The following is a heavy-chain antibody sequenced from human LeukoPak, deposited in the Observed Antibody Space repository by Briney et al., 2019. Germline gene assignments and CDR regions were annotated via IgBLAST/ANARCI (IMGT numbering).Heavy chain of an antibody. Sequence: SETLSLTCRFSGDSMANAFWTWIRQPAGRGLEWIGRIYCSGATHYNPSLKSRITMSVDTSKNQFSLTLTSVTAADTAVYYCARESIYDYPDGSSYFYYMDVWGKGTTVTVSS. D-gene: IGHD3-16*01. CDR2: IYCSGAT. J-gene: IGHJ6*03. CDR3: ARESIYDYPDGSSYFYYMDV. V-gene: IGHV4-4*07. CDR1: GDSMANAF.